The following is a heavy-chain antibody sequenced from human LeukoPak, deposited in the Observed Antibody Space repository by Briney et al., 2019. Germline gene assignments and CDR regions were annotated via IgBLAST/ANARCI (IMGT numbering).Heavy chain of an antibody. Sequence: GGSLRLSCAPSGFTVSTYWMHWVRHAPGEGLVWVARINVEGNYIDYAESVKGRFTISRDSAKNTLYLQMNSLRAEDTAVYSCARDLTGPYDHWGQGTLVTVSS. V-gene: IGHV3-74*01. D-gene: IGHD3-22*01. CDR2: INVEGNYI. CDR3: ARDLTGPYDH. CDR1: GFTVSTYW. J-gene: IGHJ4*02.